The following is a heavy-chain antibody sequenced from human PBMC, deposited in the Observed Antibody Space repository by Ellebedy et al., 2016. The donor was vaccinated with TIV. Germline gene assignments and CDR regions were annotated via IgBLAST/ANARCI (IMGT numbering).Heavy chain of an antibody. CDR1: GFTFSSYA. CDR2: ISGSGGST. Sequence: GESLKISCAASGFTFSSYAMSWVRQAPGKGLEWVSAISGSGGSTYYADSVKGRFTISRDNSKNTLYLQMNSLRAEDTAVYYCAKDRRDIVVVVATTGVNWFDPWGQGTLVTVSS. CDR3: AKDRRDIVVVVATTGVNWFDP. D-gene: IGHD2-15*01. J-gene: IGHJ5*02. V-gene: IGHV3-23*01.